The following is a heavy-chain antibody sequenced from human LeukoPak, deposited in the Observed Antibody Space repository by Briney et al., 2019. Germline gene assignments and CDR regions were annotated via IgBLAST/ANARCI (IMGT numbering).Heavy chain of an antibody. D-gene: IGHD4-23*01. CDR1: GYTFTSYD. J-gene: IGHJ1*01. CDR3: ATSYGGIHAEYFQH. V-gene: IGHV1-8*01. CDR2: MNPNSGNT. Sequence: GASVKVSCKASGYTFTSYDINWVRQATGHGLEWMGWMNPNSGNTGYAQKFQGRVTMTRNTSISTAYMELSSLRSEDTAVYYCATSYGGIHAEYFQHWGQGTLVTVSS.